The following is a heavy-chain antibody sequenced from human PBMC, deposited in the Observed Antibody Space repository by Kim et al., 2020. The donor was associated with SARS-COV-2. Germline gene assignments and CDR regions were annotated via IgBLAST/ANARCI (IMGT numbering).Heavy chain of an antibody. CDR1: AYTFSNYG. Sequence: ASVKVSCNASAYTFSNYGITWVRQAPGQGLEWMGWISGYNGNTNYAQKLQGRVTMTTDTSTTTAYMDLRSLRSDDTAVYYCARVDYYGKLDYWGQGTLVTVSS. J-gene: IGHJ4*02. V-gene: IGHV1-18*01. D-gene: IGHD3-22*01. CDR3: ARVDYYGKLDY. CDR2: ISGYNGNT.